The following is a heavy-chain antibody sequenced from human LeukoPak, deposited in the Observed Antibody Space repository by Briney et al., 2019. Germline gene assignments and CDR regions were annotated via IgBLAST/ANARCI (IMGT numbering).Heavy chain of an antibody. CDR2: INAEGGAT. Sequence: GGSLRLSCAASGSTFSSDAMSWVRLAPGKGLEWVASINAEGGATEYADSAKGRFTISRDNSKNTLYLQMNSLRAEDTAIFYCAKGSVGTTRRFDPWGQGTLVTVSS. CDR3: AKGSVGTTRRFDP. J-gene: IGHJ5*02. V-gene: IGHV3-23*01. CDR1: GSTFSSDA. D-gene: IGHD4-23*01.